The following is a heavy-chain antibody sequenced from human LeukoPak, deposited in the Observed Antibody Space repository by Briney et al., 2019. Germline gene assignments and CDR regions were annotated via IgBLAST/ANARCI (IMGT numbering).Heavy chain of an antibody. Sequence: ASVKVSCKASGYSLTGYYMHWLRQAPGQGLEWMGRINPNSGGTNYAQKFQGRVTMTRDTSISTAYMELSRLRSDDTAVYYCARGRSSRYDLDYWGQGTLVTVSS. CDR2: INPNSGGT. CDR1: GYSLTGYY. V-gene: IGHV1-2*06. D-gene: IGHD6-13*01. J-gene: IGHJ4*02. CDR3: ARGRSSRYDLDY.